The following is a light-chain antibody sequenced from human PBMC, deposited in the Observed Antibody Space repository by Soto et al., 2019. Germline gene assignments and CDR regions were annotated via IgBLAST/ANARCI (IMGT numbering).Light chain of an antibody. CDR2: AGT. CDR1: SSDVGTFNP. Sequence: QSVLTQPASVSGSPGQSITISCTGTSSDVGTFNPVSWYQQRPGKAPKLIIYAGTKRPSGMSDRFSGSQPGNTASLTIFRLQADDEADYYCCSYTATNTYVFGTGTKVTVL. V-gene: IGLV2-23*01. CDR3: CSYTATNTYV. J-gene: IGLJ1*01.